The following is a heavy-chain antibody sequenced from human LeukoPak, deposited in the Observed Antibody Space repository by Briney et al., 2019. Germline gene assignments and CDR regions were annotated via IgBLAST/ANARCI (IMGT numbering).Heavy chain of an antibody. V-gene: IGHV1-69*01. CDR2: IIPIFGTA. J-gene: IGHJ6*03. CDR1: GGTFSSYA. Sequence: SVKVSCKASGGTFSSYAISWVRQAPGQGLEWMGGIIPIFGTANYAQKFQGRVTITADESTSTAYIELSSLRSEDTAVYYCARGPYSGSFQAGYYYYYMDVWGKGTTVTVSS. CDR3: ARGPYSGSFQAGYYYYYMDV. D-gene: IGHD6-6*01.